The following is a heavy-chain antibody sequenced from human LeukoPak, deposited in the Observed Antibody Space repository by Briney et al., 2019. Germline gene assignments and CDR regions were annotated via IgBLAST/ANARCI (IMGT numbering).Heavy chain of an antibody. CDR1: GYTFTSYA. D-gene: IGHD6-6*01. CDR3: ARSEYRFSSSSPLNWFDP. V-gene: IGHV1-69*13. J-gene: IGHJ5*02. CDR2: IIPIFGTA. Sequence: ASVKASCKASGYTFTSYAISWVRQAPGQGLEWMGGIIPIFGTANYAQKFQGRVTITADESTSTAYMELSSLRSEDTAVYYCARSEYRFSSSSPLNWFDPWGQGTLVTVSS.